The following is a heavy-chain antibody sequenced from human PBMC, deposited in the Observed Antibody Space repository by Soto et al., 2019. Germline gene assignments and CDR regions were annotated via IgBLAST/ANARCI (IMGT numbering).Heavy chain of an antibody. D-gene: IGHD2-15*01. Sequence: QEQLVESGGGVGQPGGSLRLSCAASGFTFSSYGMHWVRQAPGKGLEWVAVITYDGSEKYYADSVKGRFAISRDNSKNPLYLQMNSLRAEDTAVYYCAKDITHCSGGTCYGCDSWGQGTLVTVSS. CDR3: AKDITHCSGGTCYGCDS. J-gene: IGHJ4*02. CDR2: ITYDGSEK. V-gene: IGHV3-30*18. CDR1: GFTFSSYG.